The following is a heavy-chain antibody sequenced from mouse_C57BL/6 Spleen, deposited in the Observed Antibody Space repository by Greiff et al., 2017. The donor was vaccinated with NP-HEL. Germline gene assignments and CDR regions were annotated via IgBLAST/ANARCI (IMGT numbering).Heavy chain of an antibody. CDR1: GYTFTSYW. V-gene: IGHV1-50*01. Sequence: QLQQPGAELVKPGASVKLSCKASGYTFTSYWMQWVKQRPGQGLEWIGEIDPSDSYTNYNQKFKGKATLTVDTSSSTAYMQLSSLTSEDSAVYYCARTGRLFDYWGQGTTLTVSS. D-gene: IGHD4-1*01. CDR2: IDPSDSYT. CDR3: ARTGRLFDY. J-gene: IGHJ2*01.